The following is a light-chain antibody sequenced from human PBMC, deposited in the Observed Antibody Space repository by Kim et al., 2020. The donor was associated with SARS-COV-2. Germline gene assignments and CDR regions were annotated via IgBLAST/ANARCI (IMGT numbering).Light chain of an antibody. V-gene: IGLV3-9*01. CDR2: RDK. J-gene: IGLJ2*01. CDR1: NIENKN. Sequence: SYELTQPVSVSVALGQTATIPCGVSNIENKNVHWYHQRPGQAPVLVMYRDKKRPSGIPERLSGSNSGNTATLTINRVEAGDEGDYYCQVCDTRTVVFGGGTKLAVL. CDR3: QVCDTRTVV.